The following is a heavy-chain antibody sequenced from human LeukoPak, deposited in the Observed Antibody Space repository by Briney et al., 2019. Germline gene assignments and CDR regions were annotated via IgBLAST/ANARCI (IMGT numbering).Heavy chain of an antibody. CDR2: INTDESGT. J-gene: IGHJ4*02. CDR1: RFTFSSYW. CDR3: GRVSESLVNGGVSWSFDN. V-gene: IGHV3-74*01. Sequence: GGSLRLSCAASRFTFSSYWMHWVRQAPGKGLVWVSRINTDESGTSYADSVKGRFTISRDNAKNTLYLQMNSLRAEDTAVYYCGRVSESLVNGGVSWSFDNWGQGTLVTVSS. D-gene: IGHD2-15*01.